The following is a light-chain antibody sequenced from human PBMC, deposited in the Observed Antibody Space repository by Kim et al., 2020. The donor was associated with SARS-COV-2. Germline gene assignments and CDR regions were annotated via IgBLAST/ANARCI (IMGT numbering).Light chain of an antibody. J-gene: IGLJ2*01. CDR3: QAWDTTTAPV. CDR2: QSN. V-gene: IGLV3-1*01. CDR1: KLGDKV. Sequence: VSPGQTASITCSGDKLGDKVASWYQQKPGHSPVLVISQSNQRPSGIPERFSGSNSGNTATLTISGTQAMDEAAYYCQAWDTTTAPVFGGGTQLTVL.